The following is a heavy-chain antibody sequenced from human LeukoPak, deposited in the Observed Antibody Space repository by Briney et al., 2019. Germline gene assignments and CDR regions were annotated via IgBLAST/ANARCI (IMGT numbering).Heavy chain of an antibody. Sequence: GGSLRLSRAASGFSVSSAWMRWVRQSPGKGLEWVANINKDGSEEYYVDSVRGRFTISRDNGKNSLNLQMNSLRVEDTAVYYCARDLRSNTFSDYYGVDVWGQGTTVIVSS. V-gene: IGHV3-7*01. CDR1: GFSVSSAW. CDR2: INKDGSEE. D-gene: IGHD2-15*01. CDR3: ARDLRSNTFSDYYGVDV. J-gene: IGHJ6*02.